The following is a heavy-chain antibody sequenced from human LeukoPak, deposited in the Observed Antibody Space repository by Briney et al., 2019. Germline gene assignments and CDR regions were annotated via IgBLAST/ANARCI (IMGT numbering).Heavy chain of an antibody. Sequence: GGSLRLSCAASGFTFDDYGMSWVRQAPGKGLEWVSAISGSGGSTYYADSVKGRFTISRDNSKNTLYLQMNSLRAEDTAVYYCAREHCSSTSCYFSVLSDAFDIWGQGTMVTVSS. J-gene: IGHJ3*02. D-gene: IGHD2-2*01. CDR2: ISGSGGST. V-gene: IGHV3-23*01. CDR3: AREHCSSTSCYFSVLSDAFDI. CDR1: GFTFDDYG.